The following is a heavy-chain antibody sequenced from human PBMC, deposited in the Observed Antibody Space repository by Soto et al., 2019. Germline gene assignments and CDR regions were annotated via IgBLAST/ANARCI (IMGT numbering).Heavy chain of an antibody. Sequence: SETLSLTCAVYGGSFGGYYWSWIRQPPGKGLEWIGEINHSGSTNYNPSLKSRVTISVDTSKNQFSLKLSSVTAADTAVYYCARDAGRIVGATTYDYWGQGTLVTVSS. CDR1: GGSFGGYY. V-gene: IGHV4-34*01. D-gene: IGHD1-26*01. J-gene: IGHJ4*02. CDR2: INHSGST. CDR3: ARDAGRIVGATTYDY.